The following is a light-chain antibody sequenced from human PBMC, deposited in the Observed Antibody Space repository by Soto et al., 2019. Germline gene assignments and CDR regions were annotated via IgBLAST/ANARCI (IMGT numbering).Light chain of an antibody. V-gene: IGLV2-14*03. J-gene: IGLJ1*01. CDR1: SSDVGGYNL. CDR3: SAYTSSSTLYV. CDR2: DVS. Sequence: QSALTQPASVSGSPGQSITISCTGASSDVGGYNLVAWYQQHPGKAPKLMIYDVSYRPSAVSNRFSGSKSGNTASLTISGLQAEDEADYYCSAYTSSSTLYVFGSGTKLTVL.